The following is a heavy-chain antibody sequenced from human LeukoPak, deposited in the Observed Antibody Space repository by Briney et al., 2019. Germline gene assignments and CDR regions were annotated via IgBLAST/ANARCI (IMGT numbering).Heavy chain of an antibody. CDR2: IYHSGGS. CDR1: GYSISNDYY. D-gene: IGHD1-1*01. V-gene: IGHV4-38-2*01. CDR3: AKAGTTGIHHWFDP. Sequence: PSETLSLTCVVSGYSISNDYYWGWIRQPPGKGLEWIGNIYHSGGSYYNPSLKSRVTILVDTSKNQFSLKLSSATAADTAVYYCAKAGTTGIHHWFDPWGQGNLVTVSS. J-gene: IGHJ5*02.